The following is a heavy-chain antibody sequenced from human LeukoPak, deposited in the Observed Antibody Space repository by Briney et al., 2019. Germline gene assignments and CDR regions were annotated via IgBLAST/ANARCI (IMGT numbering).Heavy chain of an antibody. D-gene: IGHD3-22*01. J-gene: IGHJ3*02. V-gene: IGHV4-38-2*02. Sequence: SETLSLTCTVSGSSIRTYTHWGWIRQPPGKGLEWIASIHHTGNTYYNPSLKSRVTISLDTTRNQFSLKLNSVTAADTAVYYCAKSNGYGLIDIWGQGTMVTVSS. CDR1: GSSIRTYTH. CDR2: IHHTGNT. CDR3: AKSNGYGLIDI.